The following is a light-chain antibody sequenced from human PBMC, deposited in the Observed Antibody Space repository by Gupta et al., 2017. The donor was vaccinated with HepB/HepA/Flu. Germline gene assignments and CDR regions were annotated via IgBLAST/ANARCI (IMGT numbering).Light chain of an antibody. J-gene: IGLJ3*02. Sequence: QSVLTQPPSVSAAPGQKVTISCSGSSPDIGNNYVSWYQQVPGTAPKLLIYENDKRPSGIPDRFSGSKSGTSATLDITGLQTGDEADYYCGTWDTSRSAPEWLFGGGTKLTVL. CDR3: GTWDTSRSAPEWL. V-gene: IGLV1-51*02. CDR2: END. CDR1: SPDIGNNY.